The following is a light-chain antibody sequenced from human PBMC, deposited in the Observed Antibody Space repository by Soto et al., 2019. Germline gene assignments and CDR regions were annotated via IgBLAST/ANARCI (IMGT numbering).Light chain of an antibody. CDR3: QQRSNWPPLFT. J-gene: IGKJ3*01. Sequence: EIVLTQSPATLSLSPGERATLSCRASQSVSSYLAWYQQKPGQAPRLLIYDASNRATGIPARFSGSGSGTDFTLTISSLEPADFAVYYCQQRSNWPPLFTFGPGTKGDIK. CDR1: QSVSSY. V-gene: IGKV3-11*01. CDR2: DAS.